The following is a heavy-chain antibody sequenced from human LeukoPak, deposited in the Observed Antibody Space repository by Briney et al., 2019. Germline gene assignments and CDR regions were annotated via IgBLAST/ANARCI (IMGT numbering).Heavy chain of an antibody. CDR2: INPNSGGT. J-gene: IGHJ4*02. D-gene: IGHD3-22*01. CDR3: ARVYYYDSSGYYPYFDY. V-gene: IGHV1-2*02. Sequence: ASVKVSCKASGYTFAKFYIHWVRQAPGQGLEWMGWINPNSGGTNYAQKFQGRVTMTRDTSISTAYMELSRLRSDDTAVYYCARVYYYDSSGYYPYFDYWGQGTLVTVSS. CDR1: GYTFAKFY.